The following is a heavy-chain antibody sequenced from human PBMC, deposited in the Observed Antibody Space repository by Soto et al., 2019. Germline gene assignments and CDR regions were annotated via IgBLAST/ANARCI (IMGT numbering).Heavy chain of an antibody. V-gene: IGHV3-15*07. D-gene: IGHD3-22*01. Sequence: EVQLVESGGGLVEPGGSLRLSCAASGFTFTTAWINWVRQAPGKGLEWVGRIKSKIDGGTTDFAAPVKGRFAISRDDSRNMVYFQMNSLEIEDTAVYYCTTDSHFTMKLVRFDYWGLGTPVTVSS. CDR2: IKSKIDGGTT. CDR1: GFTFTTAW. J-gene: IGHJ4*01. CDR3: TTDSHFTMKLVRFDY.